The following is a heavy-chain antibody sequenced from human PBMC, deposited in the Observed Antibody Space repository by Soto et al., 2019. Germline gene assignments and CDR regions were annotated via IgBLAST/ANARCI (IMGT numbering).Heavy chain of an antibody. CDR3: ARGHYGRDV. CDR1: GFTFSNHW. V-gene: IGHV3-7*01. J-gene: IGHJ6*02. Sequence: EEQLVESGGGLVQPGESLRLSCAASGFTFSNHWLTWIRQAPGKGLEWVANINLGGSEKYYVESVKGRFTISRDNAKNSLLLQMNSLRAENTAVYYCARGHYGRDVWGQGTTVTVSS. CDR2: INLGGSEK.